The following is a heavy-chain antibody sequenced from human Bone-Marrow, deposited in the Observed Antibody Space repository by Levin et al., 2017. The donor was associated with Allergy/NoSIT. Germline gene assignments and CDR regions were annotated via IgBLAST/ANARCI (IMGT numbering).Heavy chain of an antibody. Sequence: GGSLRLSCTAFEFTFSRYAINWVRQAPGKGLEWVALISYDGRNKDYADFVKGRFTISRDNSKNTMSLQMNSLESEDTAVYYCARDQRRTSSPYDFYGLDVWGQGTAVTVSS. CDR3: ARDQRRTSSPYDFYGLDV. CDR2: ISYDGRNK. J-gene: IGHJ6*02. V-gene: IGHV3-30-3*01. D-gene: IGHD6-6*01. CDR1: EFTFSRYA.